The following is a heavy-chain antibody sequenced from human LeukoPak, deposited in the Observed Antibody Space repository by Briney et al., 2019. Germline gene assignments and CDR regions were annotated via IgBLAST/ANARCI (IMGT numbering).Heavy chain of an antibody. CDR2: IRSKAYGGTI. V-gene: IGHV3-49*04. J-gene: IGHJ4*02. CDR3: TRESSSGWYVDYFDY. Sequence: GGSLRLSCAASGFTFSGAWMSWVRQAPGKGLEWVGFIRSKAYGGTIEYAASVKGRFTISRDDSKSIAYLQMNSLKTEDTAVYYCTRESSSGWYVDYFDYWGQGTLVTVSS. D-gene: IGHD6-19*01. CDR1: GFTFSGAW.